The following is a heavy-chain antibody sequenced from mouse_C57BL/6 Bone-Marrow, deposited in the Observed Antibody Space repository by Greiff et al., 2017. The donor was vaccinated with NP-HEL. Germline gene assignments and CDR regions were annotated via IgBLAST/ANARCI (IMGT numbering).Heavy chain of an antibody. CDR2: ITPSSGYP. Sequence: QVQLKQSGAELAKPGASVKLSCTASGYTFTCYWMHWVHQRPGPGLEWIGYITPSSGYPKYNQKFKDKATLTADKSSSTAYMQLSSLTYEESAVYDCASPFPGYCDVWGTGTTVTVSS. J-gene: IGHJ1*03. CDR3: ASPFPGYCDV. CDR1: GYTFTCYW. V-gene: IGHV1-7*01.